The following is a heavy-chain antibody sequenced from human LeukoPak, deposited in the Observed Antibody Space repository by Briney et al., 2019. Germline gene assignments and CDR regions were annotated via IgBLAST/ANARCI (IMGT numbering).Heavy chain of an antibody. J-gene: IGHJ4*02. CDR1: GYTFTSYY. D-gene: IGHD3-22*01. CDR3: ARDTGDSSGYYIYKYFDY. CDR2: INPSGGST. V-gene: IGHV1-46*01. Sequence: ASVKVSCKASGYTFTSYYMHWVRPAPGQGLEWMGIINPSGGSTSYAQKFQGRVTMTRDTSTSTVYMELSSLRSEDTAVYYCARDTGDSSGYYIYKYFDYWGQGTLVTVSS.